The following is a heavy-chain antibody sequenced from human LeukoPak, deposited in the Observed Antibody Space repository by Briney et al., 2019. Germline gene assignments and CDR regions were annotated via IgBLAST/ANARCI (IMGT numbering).Heavy chain of an antibody. CDR3: ARVKPRWCSGGSCYYFDY. V-gene: IGHV4-59*01. CDR2: IYYGGST. Sequence: PSETLSLTCTVSGGSISSYYWSWIRQPPGKGLEWIGYIYYGGSTNYNPSLKSRVTISVDTSKNQFSLKLSSVTAADTAVYYCARVKPRWCSGGSCYYFDYWGQGTLVTVSS. CDR1: GGSISSYY. D-gene: IGHD2-15*01. J-gene: IGHJ4*02.